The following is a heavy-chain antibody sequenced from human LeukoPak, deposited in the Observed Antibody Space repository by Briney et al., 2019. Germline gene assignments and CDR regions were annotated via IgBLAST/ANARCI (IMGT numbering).Heavy chain of an antibody. CDR3: ARLLDGYNYGDY. CDR2: IYYSGST. V-gene: IGHV4-39*01. D-gene: IGHD5-24*01. J-gene: IGHJ4*02. Sequence: SETLSLTCTVSGGSISSSSYYWGWIRQPPGKGLEWIGSIYYSGSTYYNPSLKSRVTISVDTSKNQFSLKLSSVTAADTAVYYCARLLDGYNYGDYRGQGTLVTVSS. CDR1: GGSISSSSYY.